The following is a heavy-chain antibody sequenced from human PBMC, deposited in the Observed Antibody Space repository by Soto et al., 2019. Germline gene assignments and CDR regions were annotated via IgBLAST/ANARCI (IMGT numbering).Heavy chain of an antibody. CDR3: ASRDPGTSVDY. V-gene: IGHV4-4*07. CDR2: IYPSGST. Sequence: SETLSLTCIVSGGSISSYYWSWTRQPAGKGLEWIGRIYPSGSTNYNPSLKSRVTISLDKSENQFSLKVTSLTAADTAVYYCASRDPGTSVDYWGQGTLVTVSS. CDR1: GGSISSYY. D-gene: IGHD1-7*01. J-gene: IGHJ4*02.